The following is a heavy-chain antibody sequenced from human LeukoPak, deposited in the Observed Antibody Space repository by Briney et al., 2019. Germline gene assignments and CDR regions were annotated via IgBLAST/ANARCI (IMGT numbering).Heavy chain of an antibody. Sequence: PSETLSLTCTVSGGSISSSSYYWGWIRQPPGKGLEWIGSICYSGSTNYNPSLKSRVTISVDTSKNQFSLKLSSVTAADTAVYYCARTPPWQLVPAFDIWGQGTMVTVSS. D-gene: IGHD6-6*01. CDR1: GGSISSSSYY. V-gene: IGHV4-39*07. CDR2: ICYSGST. CDR3: ARTPPWQLVPAFDI. J-gene: IGHJ3*02.